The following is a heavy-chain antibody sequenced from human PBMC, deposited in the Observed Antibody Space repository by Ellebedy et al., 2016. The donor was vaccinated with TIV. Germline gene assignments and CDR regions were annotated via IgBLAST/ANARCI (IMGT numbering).Heavy chain of an antibody. CDR1: GYTFTNYW. Sequence: GESLKISCKGFGYTFTNYWISWVRQMPGKGLEWMGRIEPSDSYTDYSPSFQGHVTFSVDKSFTTAYLQWSSLKASDTAMYYCATILTLSSGRDYWGQGTLVTVSS. CDR2: IEPSDSYT. V-gene: IGHV5-10-1*01. D-gene: IGHD3-9*01. CDR3: ATILTLSSGRDY. J-gene: IGHJ4*02.